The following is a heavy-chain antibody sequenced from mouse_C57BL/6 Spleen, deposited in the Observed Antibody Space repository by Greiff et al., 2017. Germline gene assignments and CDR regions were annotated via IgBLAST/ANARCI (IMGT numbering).Heavy chain of an antibody. V-gene: IGHV1-82*01. CDR2: IYPGDGDT. CDR1: GYAFSSSW. CDR3: ARDYYGSSLGWYFDV. J-gene: IGHJ1*03. Sequence: QVQLQQSGPELVKPGASVTISCKASGYAFSSSWMNWVKQRPGKGLEWIGRIYPGDGDTNYNGKFKGKATLTADKSSSTAYMQLSSLTSEDSAVYFCARDYYGSSLGWYFDVWGTGTTVTVSS. D-gene: IGHD1-1*01.